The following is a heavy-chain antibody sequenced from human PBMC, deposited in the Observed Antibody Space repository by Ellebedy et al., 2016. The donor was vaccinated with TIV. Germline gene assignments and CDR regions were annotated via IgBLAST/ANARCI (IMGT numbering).Heavy chain of an antibody. D-gene: IGHD6-13*01. CDR1: GGTFSTYA. CDR3: ARDTALSSWYIGYFDY. Sequence: SVKVSCXASGGTFSTYAISWVRQAPGQGLEWMGGIIPMFGKTNYAQKFQGRVTITADESTSTAYMELNSLTSEDTAVYYCARDTALSSWYIGYFDYWGQGTLVTVSS. J-gene: IGHJ4*02. CDR2: IIPMFGKT. V-gene: IGHV1-69*13.